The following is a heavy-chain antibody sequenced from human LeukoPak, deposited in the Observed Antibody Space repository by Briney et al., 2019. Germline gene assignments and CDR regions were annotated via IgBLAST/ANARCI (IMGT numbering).Heavy chain of an antibody. Sequence: GGSLRLSCAASGFTVSRHWMHWVRQAPGKGLEWVAVISYDGSNKYYADSVKGRFTISRDNSKNTLYLQMNSLRAEDTAVYYCARDRVGATDYFDYWGQGTLVTVSS. CDR2: ISYDGSNK. J-gene: IGHJ4*02. D-gene: IGHD1-26*01. V-gene: IGHV3-30-3*01. CDR1: GFTVSRHW. CDR3: ARDRVGATDYFDY.